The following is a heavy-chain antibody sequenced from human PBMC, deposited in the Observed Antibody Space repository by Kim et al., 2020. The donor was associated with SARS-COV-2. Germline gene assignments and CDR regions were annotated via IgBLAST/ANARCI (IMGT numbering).Heavy chain of an antibody. CDR2: IYYSGST. J-gene: IGHJ4*02. CDR1: GGSISSSSYY. CDR3: ARPIQYSNDYGGDY. V-gene: IGHV4-39*01. Sequence: SETLSLTCTVSGGSISSSSYYWGWIRQPPGKGLEWIGSIYYSGSTYYNPSLKSRVTISVDTSKNQFSLKLSSVTAADTAVYYCARPIQYSNDYGGDYWGQGTLVTVSS. D-gene: IGHD4-17*01.